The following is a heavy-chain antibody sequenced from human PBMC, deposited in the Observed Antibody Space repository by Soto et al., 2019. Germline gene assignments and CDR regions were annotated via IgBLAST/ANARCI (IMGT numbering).Heavy chain of an antibody. CDR2: ISCDDDK. Sequence: AVPTLVNHTHTLTLTCTFSGISLSSRGVGVVWIRQPEGNALEWLALISCDDDKRYSPSLKSRLTITKDTSKNQVVLRMTNMDPADTATSYSDHRRDSSGWGEFDPWAQGTLVTVSS. CDR3: DHRRDSSGWGEFDP. CDR1: GISLSSRGVG. V-gene: IGHV2-5*02. J-gene: IGHJ5*02. D-gene: IGHD6-19*01.